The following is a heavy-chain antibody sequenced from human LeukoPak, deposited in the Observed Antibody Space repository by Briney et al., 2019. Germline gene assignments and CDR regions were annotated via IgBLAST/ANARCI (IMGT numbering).Heavy chain of an antibody. CDR3: ARGPNPHYYGSGSYYGYYYYGMDV. CDR1: GGSFSGYY. D-gene: IGHD3-10*01. J-gene: IGHJ6*02. Sequence: SETLSLTCAVYGGSFSGYYWSWIRQPPGKGLEWIGEINHSGSTNYNPSLKSRVTISVNTSKNQFSLKLSSVTAADTAVYYCARGPNPHYYGSGSYYGYYYYGMDVWGQGTTVTVSS. CDR2: INHSGST. V-gene: IGHV4-34*01.